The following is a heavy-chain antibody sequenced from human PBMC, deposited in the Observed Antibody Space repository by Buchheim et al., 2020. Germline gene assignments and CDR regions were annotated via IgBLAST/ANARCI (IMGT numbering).Heavy chain of an antibody. CDR1: GFTFSSYA. CDR2: ISYDGSNK. D-gene: IGHD5-24*01. J-gene: IGHJ4*02. Sequence: QVQLVESGGGVVQPGRSLRLSCAASGFTFSSYAMHWVRQAPGKGLEWVAVISYDGSNKYYADSVKGRFTISRDNSKNTLYLQMNSLRAEDTAVYYCARDQEMATLDYWGQGTL. CDR3: ARDQEMATLDY. V-gene: IGHV3-30-3*01.